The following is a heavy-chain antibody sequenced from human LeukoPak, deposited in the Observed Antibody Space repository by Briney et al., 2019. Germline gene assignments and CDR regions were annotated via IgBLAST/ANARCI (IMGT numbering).Heavy chain of an antibody. CDR1: GGSISSYY. CDR3: ARDRQQLVRGDYFDY. CDR2: IYTSGST. V-gene: IGHV4-4*07. Sequence: SETLSLTCTDSGGSISSYYWSWIRQPAGKGLEWIGRIYTSGSTNYNPSLKSRVTMSVDTSKNQFSLKLSSVTAADTAVYYCARDRQQLVRGDYFDYWGQGILVTVSS. D-gene: IGHD6-13*01. J-gene: IGHJ4*02.